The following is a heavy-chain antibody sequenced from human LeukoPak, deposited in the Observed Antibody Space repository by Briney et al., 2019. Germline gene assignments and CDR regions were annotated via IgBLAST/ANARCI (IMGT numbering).Heavy chain of an antibody. V-gene: IGHV3-7*01. Sequence: GGSLRLSCVASGFIFTDHWMSWVRQAPGKGLDWVANIREDESAKFYADSLRGRFTISRDNAKNSVYLEMNNLRVEDTAVYYCARAVDVADYWGRGTLVTVSS. CDR1: GFIFTDHW. CDR3: ARAVDVADY. J-gene: IGHJ4*02. D-gene: IGHD3-16*01. CDR2: IREDESAK.